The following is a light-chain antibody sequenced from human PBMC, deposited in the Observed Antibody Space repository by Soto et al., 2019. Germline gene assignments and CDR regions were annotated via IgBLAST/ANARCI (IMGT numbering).Light chain of an antibody. CDR1: QSVDNNY. CDR2: GTS. V-gene: IGKV3-20*01. CDR3: QQYGTAPYT. Sequence: ETVVTQSPGTLSLSPGEGATLSCRASQSVDNNYLAWYQQKPGQAPRLLIHGTSNRASGIPDRFSGSGSGTDFTLTISRLEPEDFAVYYCQQYGTAPYTLGQGTTLELK. J-gene: IGKJ2*01.